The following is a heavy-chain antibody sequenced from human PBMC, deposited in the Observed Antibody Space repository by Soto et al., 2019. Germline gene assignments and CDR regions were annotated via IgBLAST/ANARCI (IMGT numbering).Heavy chain of an antibody. CDR1: GASIRSGTYY. CDR3: ARLKLWSSYFDY. Sequence: PSETLSLTCTVSGASIRSGTYYWGWIRQPPGKGLEWIGSVYYSGSTYYNPSLKSRVTISVDTSKNQFSLKVTSVTAADTAVFYCARLKLWSSYFDYWGQGTLVTVS. V-gene: IGHV4-39*01. D-gene: IGHD3-3*01. CDR2: VYYSGST. J-gene: IGHJ4*02.